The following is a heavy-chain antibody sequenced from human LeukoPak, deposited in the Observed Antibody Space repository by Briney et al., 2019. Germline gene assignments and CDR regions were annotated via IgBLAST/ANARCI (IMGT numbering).Heavy chain of an antibody. CDR2: ISGSGGST. CDR1: GFTFSNYA. Sequence: PGGSLRLSCAASGFTFSNYAMSWVRQAPGKGLEWVSGISGSGGSTYYADSVKGRFTISRDNSKSTLYLQMNSLRGEDTAVYYCAKDPKRGETATPFGMDVWGQGTTVTVSS. V-gene: IGHV3-23*01. D-gene: IGHD5-24*01. J-gene: IGHJ6*02. CDR3: AKDPKRGETATPFGMDV.